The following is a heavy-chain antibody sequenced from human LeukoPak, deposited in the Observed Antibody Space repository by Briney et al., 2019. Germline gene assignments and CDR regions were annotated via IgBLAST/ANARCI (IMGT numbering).Heavy chain of an antibody. V-gene: IGHV4-59*07. CDR2: IYYSGST. CDR1: GGSISSYY. D-gene: IGHD1-1*01. J-gene: IGHJ1*01. CDR3: AGGTPSVIVN. Sequence: SDTLSLTCTVSGGSISSYYWSCIRQRPGERVEWIAYIYYSGSTKYCPSLKSRVTISVGSSKSQFSLRLSTVTGADTAVYYGAGGTPSVIVNWGQGTL.